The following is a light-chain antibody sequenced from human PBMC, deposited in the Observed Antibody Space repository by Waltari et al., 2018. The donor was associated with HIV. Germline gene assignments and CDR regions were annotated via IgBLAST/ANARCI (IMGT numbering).Light chain of an antibody. CDR2: ATT. Sequence: QSVLTQPPSVSGAPGQMVTISCTGTSSNIGAGYAVHCYQQLPGTPPKHRIFATTKRPSGGPDRFFGSRSGTSASLAITGVQAEDEADYYGQSYDSGLSGSTVFGGGTKLTVL. V-gene: IGLV1-40*01. CDR3: QSYDSGLSGSTV. J-gene: IGLJ2*01. CDR1: SSNIGAGYA.